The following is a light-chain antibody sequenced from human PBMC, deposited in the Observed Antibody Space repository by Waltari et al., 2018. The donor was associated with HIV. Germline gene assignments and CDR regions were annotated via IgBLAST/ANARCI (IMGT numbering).Light chain of an antibody. V-gene: IGLV1-44*01. J-gene: IGLJ3*02. Sequence: QSVLTQPPQAPGTPGPRVLISCSGHRSNIGSNTVNWYQQFSGAAPTLLIYSNNHRPSAVPDRFSGSKSGSAASLAISGLKSEDEADYHCATWDDALSGPVFGAGTKLTV. CDR1: RSNIGSNT. CDR3: ATWDDALSGPV. CDR2: SNN.